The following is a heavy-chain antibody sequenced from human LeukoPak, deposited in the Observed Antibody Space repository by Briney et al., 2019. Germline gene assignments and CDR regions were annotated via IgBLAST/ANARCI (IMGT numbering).Heavy chain of an antibody. CDR3: ARHGIAAAGTYFDY. Sequence: SSETLSLTCSVPGDSISRRTYYWGWIRQPPGKGLEWIGCSYESGTTYYNPSLKSRVTISVDTSKNQFSLRLNSVTAADTALYYCARHGIAAAGTYFDYWGQGTLVTVSS. V-gene: IGHV4-39*01. J-gene: IGHJ4*02. CDR2: SYESGTT. D-gene: IGHD6-13*01. CDR1: GDSISRRTYY.